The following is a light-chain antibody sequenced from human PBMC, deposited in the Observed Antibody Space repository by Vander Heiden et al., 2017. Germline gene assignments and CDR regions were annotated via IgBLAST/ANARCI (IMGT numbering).Light chain of an antibody. CDR1: QGISRY. V-gene: IGKV1-9*01. CDR3: EHLNNFPLT. Sequence: DIQLTQSPSFLSASVGDRVTITCRDSQGISRYLAWYQQTPGKATKLLISSASALQSGVPSRFSGSGSGTEFTLTINSLQPEDSATFYCEHLNNFPLTFGGGTKVEI. CDR2: SAS. J-gene: IGKJ4*01.